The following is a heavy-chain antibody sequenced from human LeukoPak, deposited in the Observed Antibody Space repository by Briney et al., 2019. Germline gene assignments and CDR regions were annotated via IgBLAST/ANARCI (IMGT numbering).Heavy chain of an antibody. D-gene: IGHD4-23*01. V-gene: IGHV4-59*01. Sequence: PSETLSLTCTVSGGSISTYYWSWIRQPPGKGLEWIGYIYYTGSTSYNPSLKSRVTMSLDTSKNQFSLKLSSVTAADTAVYYCARAATYGGIDYWGQGTLVTVSS. CDR2: IYYTGST. J-gene: IGHJ4*02. CDR1: GGSISTYY. CDR3: ARAATYGGIDY.